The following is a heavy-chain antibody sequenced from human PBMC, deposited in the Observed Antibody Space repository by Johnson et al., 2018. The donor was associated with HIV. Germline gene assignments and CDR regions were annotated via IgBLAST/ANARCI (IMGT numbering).Heavy chain of an antibody. D-gene: IGHD2-15*01. J-gene: IGHJ3*02. CDR1: GFTVSSNY. CDR2: IYSGGST. V-gene: IGHV3-66*01. Sequence: VQLVESGGGLVQPGGSLRLSCAASGFTVSSNYMSWVRQAPGKGLEWVSVIYSGGSTYYADSVKGRFTISRDNSKNTLYLQMNSLRAEDTAVYYCARDSVILVDGAFEIWGQGTMVTVSS. CDR3: ARDSVILVDGAFEI.